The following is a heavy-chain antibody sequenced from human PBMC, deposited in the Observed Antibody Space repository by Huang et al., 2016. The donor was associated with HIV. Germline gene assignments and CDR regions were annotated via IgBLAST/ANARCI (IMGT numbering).Heavy chain of an antibody. Sequence: QVQLQQWGAGLLKPSETLSLTCAVYGGSFSGYYWSWIRQPPGKGLEWIGEINQSGSTNYNPSLKSRVTISVDTSKNQFSLKLGSVTVADTAVYYCARAYYYYDSSGYLHYFDYWGQGTLVTVSS. D-gene: IGHD3-22*01. CDR3: ARAYYYYDSSGYLHYFDY. J-gene: IGHJ4*02. CDR2: INQSGST. CDR1: GGSFSGYY. V-gene: IGHV4-34*01.